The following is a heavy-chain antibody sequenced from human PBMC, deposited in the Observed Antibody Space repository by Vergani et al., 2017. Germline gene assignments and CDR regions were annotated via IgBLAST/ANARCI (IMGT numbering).Heavy chain of an antibody. CDR2: ISFDGTNE. D-gene: IGHD2-15*01. J-gene: IGHJ4*02. CDR1: EFTFSNYA. Sequence: VQLLESGGGLVQPGGSLRLTCAASEFTFSNYAMNWVRQAPGKGLEWVVGISFDGTNEYYPDLVKGRFTISRDIAKNTLYLQMNSLRAEDSAVYYCARDAIRYCSGFSCYSAYYFDYWGQGTLVTVSS. V-gene: IGHV3-30*03. CDR3: ARDAIRYCSGFSCYSAYYFDY.